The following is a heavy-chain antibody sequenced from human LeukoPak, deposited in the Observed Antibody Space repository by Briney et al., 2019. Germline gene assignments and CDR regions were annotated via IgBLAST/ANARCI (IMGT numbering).Heavy chain of an antibody. CDR2: IRSDAYGRTT. CDR1: GFPFGDYA. J-gene: IGHJ4*02. V-gene: IGHV3-49*04. Sequence: QPGRSLRLSCPASGFPFGDYALNWVRQAPGKGPEWVGFIRSDAYGRTTEYAASVQGRFTISRDNSNSIAYLQMNSLKTEDTAVYYCSRAQTEAGAKYYFDYWGQGTLGTVSS. CDR3: SRAQTEAGAKYYFDY.